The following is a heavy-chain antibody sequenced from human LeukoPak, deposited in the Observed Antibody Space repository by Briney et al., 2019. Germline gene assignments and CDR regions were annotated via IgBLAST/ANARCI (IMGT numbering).Heavy chain of an antibody. CDR3: ARAGGYFDWSDY. CDR2: MNPNSGNT. CDR1: GYTFTSYG. J-gene: IGHJ4*02. D-gene: IGHD3-9*01. V-gene: IGHV1-8*02. Sequence: GASVKVSCKASGYTFTSYGISWVRQATGQGLEWMGWMNPNSGNTGYAQKFQGRVTMTRNTSISTAYMELSSLRSEDTAVYYCARAGGYFDWSDYWGQGTLVTVSS.